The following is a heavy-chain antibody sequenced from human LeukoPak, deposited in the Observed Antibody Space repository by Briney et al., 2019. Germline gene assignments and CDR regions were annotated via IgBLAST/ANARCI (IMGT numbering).Heavy chain of an antibody. V-gene: IGHV3-15*01. CDR3: ATQGLLDAFDV. D-gene: IGHD3-22*01. CDR1: GFTFSDAW. CDR2: IKPKTEGGTT. J-gene: IGHJ3*01. Sequence: PGGSLRLSCAASGFTFSDAWMIWIRQTPGKGLEWVGRIKPKTEGGTTDYAAPVKGRFTISRDDSNSTLFLQMNGLKTEDTAVYYCATQGLLDAFDVWGQGTMVTVSS.